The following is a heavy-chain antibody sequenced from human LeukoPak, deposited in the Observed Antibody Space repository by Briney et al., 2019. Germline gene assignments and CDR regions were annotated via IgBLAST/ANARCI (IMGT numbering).Heavy chain of an antibody. Sequence: GASVKVSCKASGYTFTSYGISWVRQAPGQGLEWMGGIIPIFGTANYAQKFQGRVTITADESTSTAYMELSSLRSEDTAVYYCARGDSSGWFHDLDYWGQGTLVTVSS. CDR1: GYTFTSYG. J-gene: IGHJ4*02. CDR3: ARGDSSGWFHDLDY. D-gene: IGHD6-19*01. CDR2: IIPIFGTA. V-gene: IGHV1-69*13.